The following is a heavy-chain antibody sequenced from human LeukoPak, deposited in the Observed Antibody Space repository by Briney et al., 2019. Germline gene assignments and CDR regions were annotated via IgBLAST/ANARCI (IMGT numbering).Heavy chain of an antibody. CDR3: AGSATLHPPDY. J-gene: IGHJ4*02. Sequence: SETLSLTCTVSGGSISSYYWSWIRQHPGKGLEWIGYIYYSGSTYYNPSLKSRVTISVDTSKNQFSLKLSSVTAADTAVYYCAGSATLHPPDYWGQGTLVTVSS. V-gene: IGHV4-59*06. D-gene: IGHD2-15*01. CDR2: IYYSGST. CDR1: GGSISSYY.